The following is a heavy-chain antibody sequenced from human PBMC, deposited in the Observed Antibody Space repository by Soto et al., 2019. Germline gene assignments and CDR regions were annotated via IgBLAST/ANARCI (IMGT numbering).Heavy chain of an antibody. CDR1: GYTFTSYA. CDR2: INAGNGNT. V-gene: IGHV1-3*01. J-gene: IGHJ6*02. D-gene: IGHD2-15*01. CDR3: AGGGIVVVVAALYYGMDF. Sequence: ASVKVSCKASGYTFTSYAMHWVRQAPGQRLEWMGWINAGNGNTKYSQKFQGRVTITRDTSASTAYMELSSLRSEDTAVYYCAGGGIVVVVAALYYGMDFWGQGPTVTVSS.